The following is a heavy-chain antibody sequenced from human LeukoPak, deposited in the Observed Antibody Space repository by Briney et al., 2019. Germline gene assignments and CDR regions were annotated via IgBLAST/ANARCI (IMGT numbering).Heavy chain of an antibody. Sequence: PGESLRLSCAASGFTLSSNYMSWVRQAPGKGLEWVSVIFSGGITYYADAVKGRFTITKDNSKNTLYLQMNSLRAEDTAVYYCAKRVWGSYRYTDYWGQGTLVTVSS. D-gene: IGHD3-16*02. V-gene: IGHV3-53*01. CDR2: IFSGGIT. J-gene: IGHJ4*02. CDR1: GFTLSSNY. CDR3: AKRVWGSYRYTDY.